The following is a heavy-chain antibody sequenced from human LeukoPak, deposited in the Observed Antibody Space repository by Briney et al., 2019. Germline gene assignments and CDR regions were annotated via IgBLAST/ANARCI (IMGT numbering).Heavy chain of an antibody. Sequence: GGSPRLSCAASGFTFDDYAMHWVRQAPGKGLEWVSGISWNSGSIGYADSVKGRFTISRDNAKNSLYLQMNSLRAEDTALYYCAKDMRGDYVAFDIWGQGTMVTVSS. CDR2: ISWNSGSI. V-gene: IGHV3-9*01. J-gene: IGHJ3*02. CDR3: AKDMRGDYVAFDI. CDR1: GFTFDDYA. D-gene: IGHD4-17*01.